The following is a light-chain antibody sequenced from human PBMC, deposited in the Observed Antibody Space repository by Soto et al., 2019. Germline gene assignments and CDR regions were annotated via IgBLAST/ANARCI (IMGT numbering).Light chain of an antibody. CDR1: QSVSSSY. Sequence: EIVLTQSPGTLSLSPGERATLSCRASQSVSSSYLAWYQQKPGQAPRLLIYGASSRATGIPDRFSGSGSGEDFMINISSMEPEDCAVYYCQQYGSSPRTFGQGTKVEIK. V-gene: IGKV3-20*01. J-gene: IGKJ1*01. CDR3: QQYGSSPRT. CDR2: GAS.